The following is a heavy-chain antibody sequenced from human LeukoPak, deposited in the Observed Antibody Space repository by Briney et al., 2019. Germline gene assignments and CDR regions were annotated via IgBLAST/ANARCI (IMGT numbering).Heavy chain of an antibody. Sequence: GGSLRLSCAASGFTFSDYYMSWIRQAPGKGLEWVSYISSCGSTIYYADSVKGRFTISRDNAKNSLYLQMNSLRAEDTAVYYCARDRRVYCSGGSCYSSDFDYWGQGTLVTVSS. J-gene: IGHJ4*02. CDR2: ISSCGSTI. V-gene: IGHV3-11*01. D-gene: IGHD2-15*01. CDR3: ARDRRVYCSGGSCYSSDFDY. CDR1: GFTFSDYY.